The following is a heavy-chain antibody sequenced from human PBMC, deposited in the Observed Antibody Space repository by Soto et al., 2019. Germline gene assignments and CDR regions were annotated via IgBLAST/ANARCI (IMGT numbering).Heavy chain of an antibody. CDR2: IKSKTDGGTT. V-gene: IGHV3-15*01. CDR3: ATYWNPPA. D-gene: IGHD1-1*01. J-gene: IGHJ4*02. Sequence: QLVESGGGLVKPGGSLRLSCAASGFTFSKAWMSWVRQAPGKGPEWVGRIKSKTDGGTTDYAAPVNGRFTISRDDSESTLFLQMSSLKTDDTAVYYCATYWNPPAWGQGTLVTVSS. CDR1: GFTFSKAW.